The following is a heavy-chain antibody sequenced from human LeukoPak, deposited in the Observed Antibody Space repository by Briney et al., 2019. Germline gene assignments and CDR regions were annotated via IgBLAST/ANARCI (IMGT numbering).Heavy chain of an antibody. D-gene: IGHD1-26*01. CDR2: IYTSGST. V-gene: IGHV4-4*07. J-gene: IGHJ3*02. Sequence: SETLSLTCTVSGGSISSYYWSWIRQPAGKGLEWIGRIYTSGSTNYNPSLKSRVTMSVDTSKNQFSLKLSSVTAADTAVYYCARHGFGGSDLSAFDIWGQGTMVTVSS. CDR3: ARHGFGGSDLSAFDI. CDR1: GGSISSYY.